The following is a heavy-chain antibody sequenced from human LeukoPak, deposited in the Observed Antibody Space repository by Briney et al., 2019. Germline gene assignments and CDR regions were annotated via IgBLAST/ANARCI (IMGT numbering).Heavy chain of an antibody. D-gene: IGHD3-10*01. CDR1: GFTFDDYA. J-gene: IGHJ4*02. CDR3: ARELYYYGSGSYFSPDYYFDY. CDR2: IKQDGSEK. Sequence: GGSLRLSCAASGFTFDDYAMHWVRQAPGKGLEWVANIKQDGSEKYYVDSVKGRFTISRDNAKNSLYLQMNSLRAEDTAVYYCARELYYYGSGSYFSPDYYFDYWGQGTLVTVSS. V-gene: IGHV3-7*01.